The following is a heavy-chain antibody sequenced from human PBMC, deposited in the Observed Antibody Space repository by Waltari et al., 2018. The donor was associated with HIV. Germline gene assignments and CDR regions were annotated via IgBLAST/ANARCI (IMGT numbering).Heavy chain of an antibody. J-gene: IGHJ4*02. CDR3: AKDLSSISMIVPRSYFDC. CDR1: GFPFSSYA. Sequence: EVQLLESGGGLVQPGGSLRLSCAASGFPFSSYAMRWVRQAPGKGLEWVSAISNSGGSTYYADSVKGRFTISRDNSKNTLYLQMNSLRDEDTAVYYCAKDLSSISMIVPRSYFDCWGQGTLVTVSS. V-gene: IGHV3-23*01. D-gene: IGHD3-22*01. CDR2: ISNSGGST.